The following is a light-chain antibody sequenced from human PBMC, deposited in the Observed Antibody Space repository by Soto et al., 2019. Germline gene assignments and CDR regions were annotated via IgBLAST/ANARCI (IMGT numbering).Light chain of an antibody. CDR3: QPYETYYT. J-gene: IGKJ2*01. CDR1: QSISTW. CDR2: KAS. V-gene: IGKV1-5*03. Sequence: DIQMTQSPSTLSASVGDRVTITCRASQSISTWLAWYQQKPGKAPNLLIYKASNLESGVPSRFSGSGSGTEFTLTIRGLQRDDFATYYCQPYETYYTFGQGTKLEIK.